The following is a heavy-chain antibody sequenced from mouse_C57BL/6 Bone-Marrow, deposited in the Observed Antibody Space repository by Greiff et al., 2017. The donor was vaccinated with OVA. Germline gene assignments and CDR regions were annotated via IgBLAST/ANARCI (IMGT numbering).Heavy chain of an antibody. V-gene: IGHV1-64*01. Sequence: QVQLKQPGAELVKPGASVKLSCKASGYTFTSYWMHWVKQRPGQGLEWIGMIHPNSGSTNYTEKFKSKATLTVDKSSSTAYMQLSSLTSEDSAVDYCARTGFYAMDYWGQGTSVTVSS. CDR1: GYTFTSYW. CDR2: IHPNSGST. CDR3: ARTGFYAMDY. J-gene: IGHJ4*01.